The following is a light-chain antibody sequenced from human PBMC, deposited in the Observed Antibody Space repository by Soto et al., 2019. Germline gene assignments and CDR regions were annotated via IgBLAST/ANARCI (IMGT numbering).Light chain of an antibody. CDR1: QSVLHRSKRKNY. Sequence: DIVWARSPYSLAVSLGARTTINCRSSQSVLHRSKRKNYLAWYQQKAGQPPKLLIAWASTRESVVPERFSGSGSGTDFPLTSSSLQAEDAATYCCQQYNSVRTFGQGTKV. CDR2: WAS. V-gene: IGKV4-1*01. CDR3: QQYNSVRT. J-gene: IGKJ1*01.